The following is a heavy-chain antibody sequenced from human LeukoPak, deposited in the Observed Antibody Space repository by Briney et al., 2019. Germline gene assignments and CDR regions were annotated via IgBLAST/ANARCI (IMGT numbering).Heavy chain of an antibody. J-gene: IGHJ4*02. CDR3: RYGGFYFNY. CDR1: GFTFNNYW. V-gene: IGHV3-7*01. D-gene: IGHD3-10*01. CDR2: IKQDGGEK. Sequence: QPGGSLRLSCAASGFTFNNYWMSWVRQAPGKGLEWVANIKQDGGEKYYVDSVKGRFSISRDNAKNSLYLQLNSLRAEDTAVYFCRYGGFYFNYWGQGTLVTVSS.